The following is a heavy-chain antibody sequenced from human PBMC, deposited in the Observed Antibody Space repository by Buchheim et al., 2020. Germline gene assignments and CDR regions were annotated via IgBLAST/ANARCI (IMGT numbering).Heavy chain of an antibody. CDR2: ISYDGSNK. V-gene: IGHV3-30-3*01. J-gene: IGHJ4*02. Sequence: QVQLVESGGGVVQPGRSLRLSCAASGFTFSSYAMHWVRQAPGKGLEWVAVISYDGSNKYYADSVKGRFTISRDNAKNSLYLQMNSLRAEDTAVYYCAREGYSSSWYVGGDFDYWGQGTL. CDR3: AREGYSSSWYVGGDFDY. D-gene: IGHD6-13*01. CDR1: GFTFSSYA.